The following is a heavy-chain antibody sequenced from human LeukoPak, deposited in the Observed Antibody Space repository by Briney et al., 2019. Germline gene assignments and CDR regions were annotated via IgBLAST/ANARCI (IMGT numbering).Heavy chain of an antibody. CDR1: GFTFSSYG. CDR3: ARDLRRGSYSPYYYYYYGMDV. J-gene: IGHJ6*02. D-gene: IGHD3-10*01. Sequence: GRSLRLSCAASGFTFSSYGMHWVRQAPGKGLEWVAVIWYDGSNKYYADSVKGRFTISRDNSKNTLYLQMNSLRAEDTAVYYCARDLRRGSYSPYYYYYYGMDVWGQGTTVTVSS. V-gene: IGHV3-33*01. CDR2: IWYDGSNK.